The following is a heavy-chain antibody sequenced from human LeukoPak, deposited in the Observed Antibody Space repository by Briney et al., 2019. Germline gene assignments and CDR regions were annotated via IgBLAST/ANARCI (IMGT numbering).Heavy chain of an antibody. Sequence: SETLSLTCTVSGGSISSYYWSWIRQPPGKGLEWIWYIYYSGSTNYNPSLKSRVTISVDTSKNQCSLKLSSVTAPDTAVYYSARGPNAYYYDSSGYYYAEYWGQGTLVTVSS. J-gene: IGHJ4*02. CDR3: ARGPNAYYYDSSGYYYAEY. CDR1: GGSISSYY. V-gene: IGHV4-59*01. D-gene: IGHD3-22*01. CDR2: IYYSGST.